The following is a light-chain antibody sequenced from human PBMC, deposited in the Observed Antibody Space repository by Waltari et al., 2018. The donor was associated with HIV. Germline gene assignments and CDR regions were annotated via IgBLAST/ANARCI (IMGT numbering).Light chain of an antibody. V-gene: IGKV3-11*01. CDR2: DAS. CDR1: QSVSSY. J-gene: IGKJ4*01. Sequence: EIGLTQSPATLSLSPGERATISCSASQSVSSYLAWYQQKPGQAPTLLIYDASNRATGIPARFSGSGSGTDFTLTISSLEPEDFAVYYCQQRSNWPLTFGGGTKVEIK. CDR3: QQRSNWPLT.